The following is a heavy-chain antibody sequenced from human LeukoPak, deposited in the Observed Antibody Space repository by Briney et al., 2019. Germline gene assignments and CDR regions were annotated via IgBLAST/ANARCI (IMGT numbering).Heavy chain of an antibody. J-gene: IGHJ5*02. V-gene: IGHV1-24*01. CDR3: ATLDYSGTNPNP. D-gene: IGHD1-26*01. CDR2: FEDDEK. Sequence: GASVKVSCKVSGYTLTEFSMHWVRQAPGKGLEWMGGFEDDEKIYAQKFQGRVTMTEDTSTDTAYMELSSLRSEDTAVYFCATLDYSGTNPNPWGLGTLVTVSS. CDR1: GYTLTEFS.